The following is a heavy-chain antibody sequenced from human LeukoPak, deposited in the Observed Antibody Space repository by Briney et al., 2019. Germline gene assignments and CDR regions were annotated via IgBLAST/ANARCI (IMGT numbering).Heavy chain of an antibody. CDR2: ISNHGGST. CDR1: GFIFSTYA. D-gene: IGHD6-19*01. J-gene: IGHJ4*02. V-gene: IGHV3-64*01. CDR3: ARESATSGWLFDY. Sequence: GGSLRLSCAASGFIFSTYAMHWVRQAPGKGLEYVSAISNHGGSTYYANSVKGGFIISRDNSKNTLYLQMGNLRIEDMAVYYCARESATSGWLFDYWGQGTLVTVSS.